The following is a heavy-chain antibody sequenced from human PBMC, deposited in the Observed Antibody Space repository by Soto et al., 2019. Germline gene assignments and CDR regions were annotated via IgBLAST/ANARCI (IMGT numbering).Heavy chain of an antibody. D-gene: IGHD3-9*01. Sequence: SETMSLTCTVPDGSISSHYWSWVRQPPGKRPEWIGYVYHSGPTNYNPSLESRVTISLDTSRNQFSLKLNSVTAADTAVYYCAPRPPRPPGMGAGVFDTWSQETVLPVSS. CDR1: DGSISSHY. V-gene: IGHV4-59*11. J-gene: IGHJ4*02. CDR3: APRPPRPPGMGAGVFDT. CDR2: VYHSGPT.